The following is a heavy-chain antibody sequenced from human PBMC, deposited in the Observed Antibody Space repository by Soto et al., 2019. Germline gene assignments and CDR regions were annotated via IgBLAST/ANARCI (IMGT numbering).Heavy chain of an antibody. Sequence: QVQLQQSGPGLVKPSQTHSLTCAISGNSVSTIGVAWNWIRQSPARGLEWLGRTYYRSKWIYDYALSVKSRIAINPDTSKNQFSLQLNSVTPDDTAVYYCARDYSWAFDYWGQGILVTVSS. J-gene: IGHJ4*02. V-gene: IGHV6-1*01. D-gene: IGHD1-26*01. CDR1: GNSVSTIGVA. CDR2: TYYRSKWIY. CDR3: ARDYSWAFDY.